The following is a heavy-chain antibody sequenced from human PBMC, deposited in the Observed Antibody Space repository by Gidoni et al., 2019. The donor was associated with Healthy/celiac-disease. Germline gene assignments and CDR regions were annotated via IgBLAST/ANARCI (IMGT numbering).Heavy chain of an antibody. D-gene: IGHD3-10*01. Sequence: EVQLLEAGGGLVQPGGSLRLSCAASGFTFRSSAMSWVRQAPGKGLVWVSAISGSGGSTYYADSVKGRFTISRDNSKNTLYLQMNSLRAEDTAVYYCAKTGLLWFGESPDYWGQGTLVTVSS. CDR3: AKTGLLWFGESPDY. CDR1: GFTFRSSA. CDR2: ISGSGGST. J-gene: IGHJ4*02. V-gene: IGHV3-23*01.